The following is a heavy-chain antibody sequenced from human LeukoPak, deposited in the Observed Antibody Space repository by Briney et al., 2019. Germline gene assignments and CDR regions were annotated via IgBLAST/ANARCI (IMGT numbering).Heavy chain of an antibody. CDR2: IYYSGST. D-gene: IGHD6-13*01. V-gene: IGHV4-39*07. Sequence: SETLSLTCTVSGGSISSSSYYWGWIRQPPGKGLEWIGSIYYSGSTYYNPSLKSRVTISVDTSKNQFSLKLSSVTAADTAVYYCARSPEGVAAAGTDFDYWGQGTLVTVSS. CDR3: ARSPEGVAAAGTDFDY. CDR1: GGSISSSSYY. J-gene: IGHJ4*02.